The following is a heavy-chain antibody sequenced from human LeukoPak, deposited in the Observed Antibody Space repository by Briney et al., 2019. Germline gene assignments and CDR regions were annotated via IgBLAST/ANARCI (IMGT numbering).Heavy chain of an antibody. D-gene: IGHD6-19*01. CDR2: ISYDGSNK. Sequence: GGSLRLSCAASGFTFSSYAMHWVRQAPGKGLDWVAVISYDGSNKYYADSVKGRFTISRDNSKNTLYLQMNSLRAEDTAVYYCARDRIAVAGTRYAFDIWGQGTMVTVSS. CDR1: GFTFSSYA. J-gene: IGHJ3*02. CDR3: ARDRIAVAGTRYAFDI. V-gene: IGHV3-30*04.